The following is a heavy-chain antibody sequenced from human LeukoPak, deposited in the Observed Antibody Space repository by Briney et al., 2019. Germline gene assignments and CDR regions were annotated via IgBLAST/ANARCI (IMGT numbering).Heavy chain of an antibody. CDR2: INPNSGGT. Sequence: ASVKVSCKASGYTFTSYYMHWVRQAPGQGLEWMGWINPNSGGTNYAQKFQGRVTMTRDTSTSTAYMELSRLRSDDTAVYYCARDSGSGSYYLVDHTTYYFDYWGQGTLVTVSS. CDR1: GYTFTSYY. J-gene: IGHJ4*02. CDR3: ARDSGSGSYYLVDHTTYYFDY. D-gene: IGHD3-10*01. V-gene: IGHV1-2*02.